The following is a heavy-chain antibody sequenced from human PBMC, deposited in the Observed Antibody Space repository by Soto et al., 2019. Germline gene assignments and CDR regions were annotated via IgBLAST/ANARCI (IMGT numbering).Heavy chain of an antibody. CDR1: GYSFTSYW. CDR3: ARRSIAASPGLLYYYYGMDV. Sequence: PGESLKISCKGSGYSFTSYWISWVRQMPGKGLEWMGRIDPSDSYTNYSPSFQGHVTISADKSISTAYLQWSSLKASDTAMYYCARRSIAASPGLLYYYYGMDVWGQGTTVTVSS. V-gene: IGHV5-10-1*01. D-gene: IGHD6-6*01. J-gene: IGHJ6*02. CDR2: IDPSDSYT.